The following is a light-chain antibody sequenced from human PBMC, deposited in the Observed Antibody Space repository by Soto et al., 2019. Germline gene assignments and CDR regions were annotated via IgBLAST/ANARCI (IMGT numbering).Light chain of an antibody. V-gene: IGKV3-20*01. J-gene: IGKJ5*01. CDR1: QSVYNNY. CDR2: AAS. CDR3: QQYGSSPIT. Sequence: EIVLTQSPGTLSLSPGERATLSCRASQSVYNNYLAWYQQKPGQAPRLLIFAASSTATGIPDRFSGSGSGPDFTLTISRLEPEDFAVYYCQQYGSSPITFGQGTRLEIK.